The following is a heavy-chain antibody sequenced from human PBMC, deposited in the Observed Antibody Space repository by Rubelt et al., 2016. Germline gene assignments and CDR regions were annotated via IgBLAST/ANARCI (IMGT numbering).Heavy chain of an antibody. V-gene: IGHV4-59*11. CDR2: MYYRGNT. J-gene: IGHJ3*01. Sequence: VQLQESGPGLVKPSETLSLTCTVSGDSINRHYWSWIPQSPAKGLEWIGYMYYRGNTNYNHSLKSRVTFSLDTSKTQFSLQLTSVTAVDTAMYYCAGEDWGDGFHVWGQGTVVTVSS. D-gene: IGHD7-27*01. CDR1: GDSINRHY. CDR3: AGEDWGDGFHV.